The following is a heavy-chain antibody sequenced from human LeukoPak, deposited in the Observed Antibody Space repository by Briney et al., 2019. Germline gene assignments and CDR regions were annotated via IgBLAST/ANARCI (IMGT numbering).Heavy chain of an antibody. CDR2: INPNSGGT. V-gene: IGHV1-2*04. CDR3: ARERAAKRYFDY. J-gene: IGHJ4*02. D-gene: IGHD2-15*01. CDR1: GYTFTGYY. Sequence: ASVKVSCKASGYTFTGYYMHWVRQAPGQGLEWMGWINPNSGGTNYAQKFQGWVTMTRDTSISTACMGLSRLRSDNTAVYYCARERAAKRYFDYWGQGTLVTVSS.